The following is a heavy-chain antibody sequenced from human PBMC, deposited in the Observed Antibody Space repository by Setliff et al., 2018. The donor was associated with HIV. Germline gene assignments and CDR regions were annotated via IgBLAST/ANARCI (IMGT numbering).Heavy chain of an antibody. CDR2: IYTTGGT. CDR3: ARSNPGITAGLLAY. D-gene: IGHD6-13*01. CDR1: GVSIPTNY. J-gene: IGHJ4*02. Sequence: SETLSLTCNISGVSIPTNYWNWIRQPAEKGLEWIGRIYTTGGTNYNPALKSRVTMSIDTSKNQISLKLNSVTAADTATYYCARSNPGITAGLLAYWGPGTLVTVSS. V-gene: IGHV4-4*07.